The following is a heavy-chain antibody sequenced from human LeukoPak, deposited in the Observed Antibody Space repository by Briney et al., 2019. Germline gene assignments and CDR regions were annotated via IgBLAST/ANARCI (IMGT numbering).Heavy chain of an antibody. Sequence: VASVKVSCKASGYTFTDYYLHWVRQAPGQGLEWMGWINPNSGGTNYAQKFHGRVTMTRDTSITTAYMGLNRLRSDDTAVYYCTRDGTKAVAGYWGQGTLVTVSS. J-gene: IGHJ4*02. CDR1: GYTFTDYY. V-gene: IGHV1-2*02. D-gene: IGHD6-19*01. CDR3: TRDGTKAVAGY. CDR2: INPNSGGT.